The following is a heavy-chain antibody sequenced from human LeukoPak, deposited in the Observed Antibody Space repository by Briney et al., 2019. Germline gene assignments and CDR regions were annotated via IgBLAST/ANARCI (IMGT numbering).Heavy chain of an antibody. Sequence: ASVKVSCKASGYTFTSYYMHWVRQAPGQGLEWMGIVNPSGGSTSYAQKFQGRVTMTRDTSTSTVYMELSSPRSEDTAVYYCARERIRYSSGWRDQFDYWGQGTLVTVSS. J-gene: IGHJ4*02. V-gene: IGHV1-46*01. D-gene: IGHD6-19*01. CDR1: GYTFTSYY. CDR3: ARERIRYSSGWRDQFDY. CDR2: VNPSGGST.